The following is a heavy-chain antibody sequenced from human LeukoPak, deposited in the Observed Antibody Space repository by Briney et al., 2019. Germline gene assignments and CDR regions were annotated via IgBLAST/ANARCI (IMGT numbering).Heavy chain of an antibody. J-gene: IGHJ4*02. CDR3: ARGSSWYPFDY. V-gene: IGHV4-59*01. CDR1: GGSISSYY. D-gene: IGHD6-13*01. Sequence: SSGTLSLTCTVSGGSISSYYWSWTRQPPGKGLEWIGYIYYSGSTNYNPSLKSRVTISVDTSKNQFSLKLSSVTAADTAVYYCARGSSWYPFDYWGQGTLVTVSS. CDR2: IYYSGST.